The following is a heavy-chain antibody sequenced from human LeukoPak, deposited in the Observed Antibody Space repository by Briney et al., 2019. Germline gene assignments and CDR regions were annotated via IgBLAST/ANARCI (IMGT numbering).Heavy chain of an antibody. V-gene: IGHV3-64*01. CDR2: ISSNGRST. D-gene: IGHD1-26*01. CDR1: GFTFSSYA. J-gene: IGHJ3*02. Sequence: GGSLRLSCAASGFTFSSYAMHWVRQAPGKGLEYVSAISSNGRSTYYANSVKGRFTISRDNSKNTLYLQMGSLRAEDMAVYYCARFSRETVDAFDIWGQGTMVTVSS. CDR3: ARFSRETVDAFDI.